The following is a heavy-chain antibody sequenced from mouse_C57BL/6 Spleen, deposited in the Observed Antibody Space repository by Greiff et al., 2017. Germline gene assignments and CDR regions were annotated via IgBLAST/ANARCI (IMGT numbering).Heavy chain of an antibody. D-gene: IGHD1-1*01. CDR3: TMGFEITTVVGEFDY. CDR1: GFNIKDYY. V-gene: IGHV14-1*01. CDR2: IDPEDGDT. Sequence: EVQLQQSGAELVRPGASVKLSCTASGFNIKDYYMHWVKQRPEQGLEWIGRIDPEDGDTEYAPKFQGKATMTADTSSNTAYLQLSSLTSEDTAVYYCTMGFEITTVVGEFDYWGQGTTLTVSS. J-gene: IGHJ2*01.